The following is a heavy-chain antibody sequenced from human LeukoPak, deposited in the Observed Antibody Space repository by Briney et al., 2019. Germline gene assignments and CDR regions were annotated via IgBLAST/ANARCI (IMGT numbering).Heavy chain of an antibody. CDR1: GFTFSSYI. CDR2: ISSSSSYI. J-gene: IGHJ4*02. D-gene: IGHD3-10*01. Sequence: PGGSLRLSCAASGFTFSSYIMNWVRQAPGKGLEWVSSISSSSSYIYYADSVKGRFTISRDNAKNSLFLEMNSLRVEDTAVYYCVRDMGRESIFDYWGQGTLVTVSS. V-gene: IGHV3-21*01. CDR3: VRDMGRESIFDY.